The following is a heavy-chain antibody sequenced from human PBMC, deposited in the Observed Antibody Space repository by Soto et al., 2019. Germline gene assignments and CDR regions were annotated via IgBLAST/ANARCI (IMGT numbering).Heavy chain of an antibody. Sequence: SETLSLTCTVSGGSISSSSYYWGWIRQPPGKGLEWIGSIYYSGSTYYNPSLKSRVTISVDTSKNQFSLKLSSVTAADTAVYYCARHPFLYSSGWAFDYWGQGTLVTVSS. CDR1: GGSISSSSYY. CDR3: ARHPFLYSSGWAFDY. J-gene: IGHJ4*02. D-gene: IGHD6-19*01. V-gene: IGHV4-39*01. CDR2: IYYSGST.